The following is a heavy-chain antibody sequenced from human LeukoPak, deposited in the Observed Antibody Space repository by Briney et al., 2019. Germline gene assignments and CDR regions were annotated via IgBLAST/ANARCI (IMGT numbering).Heavy chain of an antibody. CDR1: GGTFSSYA. D-gene: IGHD2-2*01. CDR2: IIPIFGTA. V-gene: IGHV1-69*13. Sequence: SVKVSCKASGGTFSSYAISWVRQAPGQGLEWMGGIIPIFGTANYAQKFQGRVTITADESTSTAYMELSSLRSEDTAVYYCARVLGYCSSTSCQDSWFDPWGQGTLVTVSS. J-gene: IGHJ5*02. CDR3: ARVLGYCSSTSCQDSWFDP.